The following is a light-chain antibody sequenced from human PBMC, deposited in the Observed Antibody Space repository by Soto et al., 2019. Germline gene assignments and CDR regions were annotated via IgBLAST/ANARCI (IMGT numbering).Light chain of an antibody. CDR2: GAS. CDR3: QQYKNWPRT. V-gene: IGKV3-15*01. J-gene: IGKJ1*01. CDR1: ESVSSN. Sequence: ETMKTQSAATLSVSPGERATLSCRASESVSSNLVWYQQKPGQAPRLLIYGASTRVTGIPTRFSGSGSGTEFTLTISSLQSEDFAVYYCQQYKNWPRTFGQGTKVEIK.